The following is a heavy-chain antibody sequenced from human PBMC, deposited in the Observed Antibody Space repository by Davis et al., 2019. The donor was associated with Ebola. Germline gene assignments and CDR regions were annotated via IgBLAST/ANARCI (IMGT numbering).Heavy chain of an antibody. Sequence: AASVKVSCKASGYTFTTYAMHWVRQAPGQRLEWMGWINAGNGNTKYSQKFQGRVTITRDTSASTAYMELSSLRSEDTAVYYCASYCSGGSCYGGDYWGQGTLVTVSS. CDR3: ASYCSGGSCYGGDY. CDR2: INAGNGNT. D-gene: IGHD2-15*01. J-gene: IGHJ4*02. V-gene: IGHV1-3*01. CDR1: GYTFTTYA.